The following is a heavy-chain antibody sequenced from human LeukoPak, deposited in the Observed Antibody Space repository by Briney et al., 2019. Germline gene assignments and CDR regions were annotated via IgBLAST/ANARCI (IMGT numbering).Heavy chain of an antibody. Sequence: ASVKVSCKASGYTFTSYGISWVRQAPGQGLEWMGWISAYNGNTNYAQKLQGRVTMTTDTSTSTAYMELRSLRSDDTAVYYCARTGSMVRGVITHFDYWGQGTLVTVSS. CDR3: ARTGSMVRGVITHFDY. J-gene: IGHJ4*02. V-gene: IGHV1-18*01. CDR1: GYTFTSYG. D-gene: IGHD3-10*01. CDR2: ISAYNGNT.